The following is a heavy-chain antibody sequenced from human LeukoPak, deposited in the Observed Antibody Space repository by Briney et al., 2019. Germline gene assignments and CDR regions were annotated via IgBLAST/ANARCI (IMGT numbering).Heavy chain of an antibody. J-gene: IGHJ5*02. V-gene: IGHV4-59*01. D-gene: IGHD5-12*01. CDR3: ARGGYSGYMNWFDP. Sequence: SETLSLTCTVSGGSISSYYWSWIRQPPGKGLERIGYIYYSGSTNYNPSLKSRVTISVDTSKNQFSLKLSSVTAADTAVYYCARGGYSGYMNWFDPWGQGTLVTVSS. CDR2: IYYSGST. CDR1: GGSISSYY.